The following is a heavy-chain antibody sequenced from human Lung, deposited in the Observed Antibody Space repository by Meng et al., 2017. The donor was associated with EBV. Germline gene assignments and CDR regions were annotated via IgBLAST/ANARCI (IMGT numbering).Heavy chain of an antibody. Sequence: QVYLKQWGSGRFQPPETLPLTCGVSGRCVSSSYWSWIRQPPGKGLEWIGQINYSGLTNYNPSLKSRVTISVDTSKNQFSLSLNSVTAADTAVYYCARGGTSSAPFDYWGQETLVTVSS. CDR1: GRCVSSSY. V-gene: IGHV4-34*01. D-gene: IGHD2-2*01. CDR2: INYSGLT. CDR3: ARGGTSSAPFDY. J-gene: IGHJ4*02.